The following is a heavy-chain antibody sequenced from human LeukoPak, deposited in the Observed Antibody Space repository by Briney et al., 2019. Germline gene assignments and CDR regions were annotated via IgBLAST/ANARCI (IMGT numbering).Heavy chain of an antibody. CDR3: VRWTYSSGWYIDH. V-gene: IGHV3-7*01. Sequence: PGGSLRLSCAASGFTFSTYRMGWVRQAPGKGLDWVANIKQDGSVKNYLDSVKGRLTISRDNAENSLYLQLNTLRVDDTAVYYCVRWTYSSGWYIDHWGQGTLVTVSS. J-gene: IGHJ4*02. CDR1: GFTFSTYR. CDR2: IKQDGSVK. D-gene: IGHD6-19*01.